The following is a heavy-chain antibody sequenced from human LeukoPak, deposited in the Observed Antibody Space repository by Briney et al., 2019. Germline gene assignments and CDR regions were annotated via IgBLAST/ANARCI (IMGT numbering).Heavy chain of an antibody. D-gene: IGHD6-13*01. J-gene: IGHJ4*02. CDR3: ARLGIITAAGSNDY. V-gene: IGHV3-23*01. Sequence: GGSPRLSCAASGFTFSSYAMSWVRQAPGKGLEWVSAISGSGGSAYYADSVKGRFTISRDNSKNTLYLQMNSLRAEDTAVYYCARLGIITAAGSNDYWGQGTLVTVSS. CDR2: ISGSGGSA. CDR1: GFTFSSYA.